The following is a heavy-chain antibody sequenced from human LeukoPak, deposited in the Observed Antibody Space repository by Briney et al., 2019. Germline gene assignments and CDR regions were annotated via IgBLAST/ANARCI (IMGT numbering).Heavy chain of an antibody. V-gene: IGHV4-39*07. CDR2: IYHSGNT. Sequence: PSETLSLTCTVSGGSISSSIYFWGWIRQSPGKGLEWIGSIYHSGNTYYNPSLKSRLTMSIDTSMNQFSLKLRSVTAADTAVYFYARAEVTTSSLDSWGQGTLVTVSS. J-gene: IGHJ4*02. CDR1: GGSISSSIYF. D-gene: IGHD4-17*01. CDR3: ARAEVTTSSLDS.